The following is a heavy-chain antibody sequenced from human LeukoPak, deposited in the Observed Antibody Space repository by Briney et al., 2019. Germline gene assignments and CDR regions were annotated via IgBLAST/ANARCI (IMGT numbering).Heavy chain of an antibody. CDR3: ARAGAVKHSYGFSLYYYYMDV. V-gene: IGHV1-69*13. J-gene: IGHJ6*03. D-gene: IGHD5-18*01. CDR2: IIPTFGTA. Sequence: ASVKVSCKASGGTFSSYAISWVRQAPGQGLEWMGGIIPTFGTANYAQKFQGRVTITADESTSTAYMELSSLRSEDTAVYYCARAGAVKHSYGFSLYYYYMDVWGKGTTVTISS. CDR1: GGTFSSYA.